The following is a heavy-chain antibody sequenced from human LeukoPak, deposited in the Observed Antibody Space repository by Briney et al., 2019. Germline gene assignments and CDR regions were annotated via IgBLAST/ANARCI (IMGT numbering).Heavy chain of an antibody. J-gene: IGHJ4*02. CDR2: INHSGST. D-gene: IGHD2-2*01. V-gene: IGHV4-34*01. CDR1: GGSFSGYY. CDR3: ARGGAQGIVVVPAATVYFDY. Sequence: SGTLSLTCAVYGGSFSGYYWSWIRQPPGKGLEWIGEINHSGSTNYNPSLKSRVTISVDTSKNQFSLKLSSVTAADTAVYYCARGGAQGIVVVPAATVYFDYWGQGTLVTVSS.